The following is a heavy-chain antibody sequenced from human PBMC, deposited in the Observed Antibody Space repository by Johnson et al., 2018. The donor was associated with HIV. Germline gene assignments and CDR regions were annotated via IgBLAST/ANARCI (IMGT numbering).Heavy chain of an antibody. V-gene: IGHV3-NL1*01. J-gene: IGHJ3*01. CDR2: INSDGSST. D-gene: IGHD3-10*01. CDR1: GFTFSSYG. Sequence: QMLLVESGGGLVQPGGSLRLSCAASGFTFSSYGMHWVRQAPGKGLEWVSRINSDGSSTSYADSVKGRFTISRDNSKNTLNLQMNSLRPEDTAVYYCAKGMGVSIGELSDAFHFWGLGTVVTVSS. CDR3: AKGMGVSIGELSDAFHF.